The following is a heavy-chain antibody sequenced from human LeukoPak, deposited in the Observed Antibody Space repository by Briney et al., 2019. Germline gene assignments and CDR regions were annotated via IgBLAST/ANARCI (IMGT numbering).Heavy chain of an antibody. CDR1: GGSFSGYY. D-gene: IGHD5-18*01. J-gene: IGHJ4*02. V-gene: IGHV4-34*01. CDR2: INHSGST. CDR3: ARDRRGYSYAPRRYYFDY. Sequence: KPSETLSLTCAVYGGSFSGYYWSRIRQPPGKGLEWIGEINHSGSTNYNPSLKSRVTISVDTSKNQFSLKLSSVTAADTAVYYCARDRRGYSYAPRRYYFDYWGQGTLVTVSS.